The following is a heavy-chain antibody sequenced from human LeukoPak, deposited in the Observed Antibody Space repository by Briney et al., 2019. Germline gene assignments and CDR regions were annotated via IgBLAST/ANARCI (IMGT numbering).Heavy chain of an antibody. J-gene: IGHJ4*02. CDR1: GFTVSSNY. V-gene: IGHV3-53*01. CDR3: AKDRAVEMATIRLGFDY. CDR2: LYSGGNT. D-gene: IGHD5-24*01. Sequence: GGSLRLSCAVSGFTVSSNYMSWVRQAPGKGLEWVSVLYSGGNTYYADSVKGRFTISRDNSKNTLYLQMNSLRAEDTAVYYCAKDRAVEMATIRLGFDYWGQGTLVTVSS.